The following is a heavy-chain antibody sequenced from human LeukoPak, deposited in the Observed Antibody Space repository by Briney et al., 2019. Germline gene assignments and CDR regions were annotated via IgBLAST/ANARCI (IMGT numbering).Heavy chain of an antibody. D-gene: IGHD3-9*01. CDR1: GFTLSTYW. Sequence: GGSLRLSCEASGFTLSTYWMNWVRQVPGKGLDWVANINPDGSGKRYVDSVKGRFTIARDNADNLLSLQMNSLRAEDTAVYYCARDPHYDILTGPLDYWGQGTLVTVSS. J-gene: IGHJ4*02. CDR2: INPDGSGK. V-gene: IGHV3-7*01. CDR3: ARDPHYDILTGPLDY.